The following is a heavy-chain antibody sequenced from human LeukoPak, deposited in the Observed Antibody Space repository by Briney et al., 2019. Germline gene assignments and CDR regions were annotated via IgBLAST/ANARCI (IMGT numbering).Heavy chain of an antibody. CDR3: AKDLLPSTTWEAFDI. D-gene: IGHD1-26*01. J-gene: IGHJ3*02. Sequence: GGSLRLSCAASGFTFDDYAMHWVRQAPGKGLEWVSGISWNSGSIGYADSVKGRFTISRDNAKNPLYLQMNSLRAEDTALYYCAKDLLPSTTWEAFDIWGQGTMVTVSS. CDR1: GFTFDDYA. V-gene: IGHV3-9*01. CDR2: ISWNSGSI.